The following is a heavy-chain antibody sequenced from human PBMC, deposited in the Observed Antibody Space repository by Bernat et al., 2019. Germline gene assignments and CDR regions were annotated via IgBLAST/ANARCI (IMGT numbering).Heavy chain of an antibody. Sequence: EVQLLESGGGLVQPGGSLGLSCAASGFTFRKYAMSWVRQAPGKGLEWVSTISASGGSKFYADSVKGRFPISRDNSKNTVYLQMNSLRAEDTAVYYCSKSSYCTTTSCYGVGWFDPWGQGTLVTVSS. CDR1: GFTFRKYA. D-gene: IGHD2-2*01. CDR2: ISASGGSK. J-gene: IGHJ5*02. V-gene: IGHV3-23*01. CDR3: SKSSYCTTTSCYGVGWFDP.